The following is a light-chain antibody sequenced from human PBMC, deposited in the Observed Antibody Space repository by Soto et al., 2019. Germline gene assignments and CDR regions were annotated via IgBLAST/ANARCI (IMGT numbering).Light chain of an antibody. CDR3: MQSVQLPWT. J-gene: IGKJ1*01. CDR2: EVS. Sequence: DIVMTQSPLSLPVTPGEPASISCRSSQSLLHSNGFNYLDWYLQKPGQSQQLLIYEVSNRFSGVQDRFSGSGSGTDFTLRVRRVEAEDVGVYYCMQSVQLPWTFGQGTKVDI. V-gene: IGKV2D-29*02. CDR1: QSLLHSNGFNY.